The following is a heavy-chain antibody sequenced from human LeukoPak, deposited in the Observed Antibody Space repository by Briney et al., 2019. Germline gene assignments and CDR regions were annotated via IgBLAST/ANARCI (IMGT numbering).Heavy chain of an antibody. D-gene: IGHD6-13*01. J-gene: IGHJ4*02. CDR2: ITNSGSTI. CDR3: ATHIAEATALHY. CDR1: GFTFSDYY. Sequence: GGSLRLSCAASGFTFSDYYMSWIRQAPGKGLEWISYITNSGSTIYYADSVKGRFTVSRDNAKNSLYLQMNTLRAEDTAVYYCATHIAEATALHYWGQGTLVTVST. V-gene: IGHV3-11*01.